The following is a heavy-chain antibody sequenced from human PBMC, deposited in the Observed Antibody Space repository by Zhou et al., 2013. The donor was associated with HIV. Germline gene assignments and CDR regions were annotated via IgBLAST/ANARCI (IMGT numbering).Heavy chain of an antibody. CDR3: ARGNGIAAAGDYYYYMDV. CDR1: GGTFSSYA. J-gene: IGHJ6*03. V-gene: IGHV1-69*05. CDR2: IIPIFGTA. Sequence: QVQLVQSGAEVKKPGSSVKVSCKASGGTFSSYAISWVRQAPGQGLEWMGGIIPIFGTANYAQKFQGRVTITTDESTSTAYMELSSLRSEDTAVYYCARGNGIAAAGDYYYYMDVWGKGTTGHRLL. D-gene: IGHD6-13*01.